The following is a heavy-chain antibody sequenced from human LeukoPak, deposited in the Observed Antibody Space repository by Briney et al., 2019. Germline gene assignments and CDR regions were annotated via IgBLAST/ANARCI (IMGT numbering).Heavy chain of an antibody. CDR1: GFPFNSYA. Sequence: PGGSLRLPCAASGFPFNSYAMHWVPQAPGKGLEWVAFKQFYGTYKFYADSVKARFTISRDNSNNTLYLQMNSLRAEDSAVYYCAKGRGYGDYVPFEYWGGETLVTVSS. CDR3: AKGRGYGDYVPFEY. D-gene: IGHD4-17*01. CDR2: KQFYGTYK. V-gene: IGHV3-30*02. J-gene: IGHJ4*02.